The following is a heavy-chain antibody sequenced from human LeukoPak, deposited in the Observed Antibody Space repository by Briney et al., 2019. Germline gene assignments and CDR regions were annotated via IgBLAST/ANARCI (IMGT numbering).Heavy chain of an antibody. CDR1: GGSISSYY. CDR3: ATATPPPNYYDSSASDAFDI. J-gene: IGHJ3*02. V-gene: IGHV4-59*08. D-gene: IGHD3-22*01. CDR2: IYYSGST. Sequence: SETLSLTCIVSGGSISSYYWSWIRQPPGKGLEWIGYIYYSGSTNYNPSLKSRVTISVDTSKNQFSLKLSSVTAADTAVYYCATATPPPNYYDSSASDAFDIWGQGTMVTVSS.